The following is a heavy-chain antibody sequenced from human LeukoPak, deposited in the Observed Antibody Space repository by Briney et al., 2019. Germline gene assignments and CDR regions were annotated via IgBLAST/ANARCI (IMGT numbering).Heavy chain of an antibody. CDR2: IYYSGNT. J-gene: IGHJ4*02. D-gene: IGHD5-18*01. V-gene: IGHV4-39*07. Sequence: PSETLSLTCTVSGGSTTSSSYYWGWIRQPPGKGLEWIGSIYYSGNTYYNPSLKSRVTISVDTSKNQFSLKLSSVTAADTAVYYCAGHSYGSSEFDYWGQGTLVTVSS. CDR1: GGSTTSSSYY. CDR3: AGHSYGSSEFDY.